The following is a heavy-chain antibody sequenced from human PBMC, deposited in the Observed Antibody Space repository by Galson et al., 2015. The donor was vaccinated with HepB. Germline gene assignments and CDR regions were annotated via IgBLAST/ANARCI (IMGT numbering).Heavy chain of an antibody. CDR2: TYYRSKWYN. D-gene: IGHD3-3*01. Sequence: CAISGDSVSSNSAAWNWIRQSPSRGLEWLGRTYYRSKWYNDYAVSVKSRITINPDTSKNQFSLQLNSVTPEDTAVYYCARVPSYYDFWSGYPEERNWFDPWGQGTLVTVSS. CDR1: GDSVSSNSAA. CDR3: ARVPSYYDFWSGYPEERNWFDP. V-gene: IGHV6-1*01. J-gene: IGHJ5*02.